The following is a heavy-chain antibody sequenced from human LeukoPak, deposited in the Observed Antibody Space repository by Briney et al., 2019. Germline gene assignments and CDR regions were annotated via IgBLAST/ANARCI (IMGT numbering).Heavy chain of an antibody. D-gene: IGHD3-22*01. CDR2: IIPIFGTV. CDR1: GGTFSRSG. V-gene: IGHV1-69*13. J-gene: IGHJ4*02. Sequence: SVKVSCKASGGTFSRSGISWARQAPGQGLEWMGGIIPIFGTVNYAQKFHGRVTITADESTSTAYMELTSLRSEDTAIYCCARDGAIFDSRGYYFLWWGQGTLVTVSS. CDR3: ARDGAIFDSRGYYFLW.